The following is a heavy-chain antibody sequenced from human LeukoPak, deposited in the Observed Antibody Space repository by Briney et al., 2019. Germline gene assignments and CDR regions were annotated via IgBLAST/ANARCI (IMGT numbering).Heavy chain of an antibody. J-gene: IGHJ4*02. CDR3: AKDGGVAGMFRAFDY. D-gene: IGHD6-19*01. Sequence: PGGFLRLSCAASGLTFTSYAMTWVHQAPGKGLKRPSLITAGDGDTYYADSVKGRFTVSRDNSKNTLYLQMNSLRAEDTAVYFCAKDGGVAGMFRAFDYWGQGTLVTVSS. CDR2: ITAGDGDT. CDR1: GLTFTSYA. V-gene: IGHV3-23*01.